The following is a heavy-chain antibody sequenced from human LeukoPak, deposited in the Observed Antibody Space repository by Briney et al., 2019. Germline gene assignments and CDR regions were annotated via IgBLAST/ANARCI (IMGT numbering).Heavy chain of an antibody. Sequence: PGGSLRLSCAASGFTFSDYYMSWIRPAPGKGREWVSYISSSGSTIYYADSVKGRFTISRDNAKNTLYLQMNSLRAEDTAVYYCANDEYCSNGACRWFDPWGQGTLVTVSS. CDR2: ISSSGSTI. V-gene: IGHV3-11*04. CDR3: ANDEYCSNGACRWFDP. J-gene: IGHJ5*02. CDR1: GFTFSDYY. D-gene: IGHD2-8*01.